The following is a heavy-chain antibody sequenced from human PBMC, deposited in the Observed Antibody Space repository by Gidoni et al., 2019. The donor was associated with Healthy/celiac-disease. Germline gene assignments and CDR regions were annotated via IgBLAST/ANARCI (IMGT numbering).Heavy chain of an antibody. J-gene: IGHJ3*02. D-gene: IGHD4-17*01. CDR1: GVSIRSYY. V-gene: IGHV4-59*01. CDR2: IHYSGST. Sequence: QVQLQESCSGRVKPWESLSLTCTISGVSIRSYYWRGIRQPPGKGLELIGYIHYSGSTNYNPSLKSRDTISVNTTKNQYSLKLSSMTAADTAVYDCASARNYGDYVTEAFDIWGQGTMVTVSS. CDR3: ASARNYGDYVTEAFDI.